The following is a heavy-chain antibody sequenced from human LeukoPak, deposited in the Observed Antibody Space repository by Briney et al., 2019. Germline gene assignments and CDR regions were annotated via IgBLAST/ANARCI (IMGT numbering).Heavy chain of an antibody. Sequence: PGGSLTLSYAASAFNLSNAWMNWLRPAPRKGLAWVGRMRPITEGGTTDYAAHVKGRFTIFSDDSRNTLYLQMNNLKADDTALYYCTTDKGNYGMDWWGQGTLVTAPS. CDR2: MRPITEGGTT. V-gene: IGHV3-15*01. CDR1: AFNLSNAW. D-gene: IGHD3/OR15-3a*01. J-gene: IGHJ4*01. CDR3: TTDKGNYGMDW.